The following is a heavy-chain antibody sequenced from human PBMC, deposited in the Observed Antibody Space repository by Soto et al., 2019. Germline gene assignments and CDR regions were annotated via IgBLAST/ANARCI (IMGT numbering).Heavy chain of an antibody. V-gene: IGHV1-46*01. D-gene: IGHD3-22*01. J-gene: IGHJ6*02. CDR1: GYTFTSYY. CDR2: INPSGGST. Sequence: AASVNVSCKASGYTFTSYYMHWVRQAPGQGLEWMGIINPSGGSTSYAQKFQGRVTMTRDTSTSTVYMELSSLRSEDTAVYYCARDQVPYYYDSSGYYYNYYYGMDVWGQGTTVTVSS. CDR3: ARDQVPYYYDSSGYYYNYYYGMDV.